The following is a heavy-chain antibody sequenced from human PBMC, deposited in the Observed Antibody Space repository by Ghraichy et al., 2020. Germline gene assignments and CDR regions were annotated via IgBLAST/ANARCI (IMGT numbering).Heavy chain of an antibody. Sequence: SQTLSLTCAISGDSVSSNSAAWNWIRQSPSRGLEWLGRAFYRSKWYNNYAASVKGRIAINPDTSKNQFSLQLKSVTPEDTAVYYCARGDNGMIVDWGQGTLVTVSS. D-gene: IGHD3-22*01. CDR1: GDSVSSNSAA. CDR2: AFYRSKWYN. J-gene: IGHJ4*02. V-gene: IGHV6-1*01. CDR3: ARGDNGMIVD.